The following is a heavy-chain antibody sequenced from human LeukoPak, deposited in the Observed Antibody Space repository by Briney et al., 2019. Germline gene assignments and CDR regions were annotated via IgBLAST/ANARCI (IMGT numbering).Heavy chain of an antibody. D-gene: IGHD3-10*01. V-gene: IGHV3-15*01. CDR2: IKSKTDGGTT. CDR3: ATQGYGSGFSGYDY. CDR1: GFTFSNAW. Sequence: GGSLRLSCAASGFTFSNAWMSWVRQAPGKGLEWVGRIKSKTDGGTTDYAAPVKGRFTFSRDDSKNTLYLQMNSLKTEDTAVYYCATQGYGSGFSGYDYWGQGTLVTVSS. J-gene: IGHJ4*02.